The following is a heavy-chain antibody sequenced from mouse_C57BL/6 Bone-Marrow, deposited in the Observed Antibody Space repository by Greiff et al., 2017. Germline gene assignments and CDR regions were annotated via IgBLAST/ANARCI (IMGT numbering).Heavy chain of an antibody. V-gene: IGHV1-81*01. CDR1: GYTFTRYG. CDR3: AGKGNDYGSSTFAY. Sequence: VQGVESGAALARPGASVKLSCKASGYTFTRYGISWVKQRTGQGLEWIGEIYPRSGNTYYNEKFKGKATLTADKSSSTAYMELRSLTSEDSAVYFCAGKGNDYGSSTFAYWGQGTLDTVAA. J-gene: IGHJ3*01. D-gene: IGHD1-1*01. CDR2: IYPRSGNT.